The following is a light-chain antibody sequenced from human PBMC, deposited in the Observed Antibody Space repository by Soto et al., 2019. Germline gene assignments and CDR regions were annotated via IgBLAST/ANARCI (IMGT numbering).Light chain of an antibody. CDR2: EVS. CDR3: SSYTSSSTLV. V-gene: IGLV2-18*02. Sequence: QSVLTQPPSVSGSPGQSVTISCTGTSSDVGSYNRVSWYQQPPGTAPKLMIYEVSNRPSGVPDRFSGSKSGNTASPTISGLQAEDEADYYCSSYTSSSTLVFGGGTKVTVL. J-gene: IGLJ2*01. CDR1: SSDVGSYNR.